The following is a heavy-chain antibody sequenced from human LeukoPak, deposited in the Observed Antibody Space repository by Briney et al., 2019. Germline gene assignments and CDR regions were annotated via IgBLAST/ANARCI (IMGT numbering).Heavy chain of an antibody. J-gene: IGHJ4*02. CDR2: ISAYNGNT. Sequence: ASVKVSCKASGYTFTNDGVSWVRQAPGQGLEWMGWISAYNGNTNYAQKLQGRVTMTTDTSTSTAYMELRSLRSDDTAVYYCASRDPEPGGHPSGSLSYWGQGTLVTVSS. V-gene: IGHV1-18*01. CDR1: GYTFTNDG. CDR3: ASRDPEPGGHPSGSLSY. D-gene: IGHD3-10*01.